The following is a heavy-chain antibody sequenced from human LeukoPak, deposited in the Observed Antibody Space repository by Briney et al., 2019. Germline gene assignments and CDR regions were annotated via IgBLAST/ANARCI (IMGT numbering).Heavy chain of an antibody. CDR3: ATEGSIVVGDY. Sequence: QAGGSLRLSCAASGFTFSSYGMSWVRQTPGKGLEWVSGISGSGISTLYADSVKGRFTISRDNSKNTLYLQMNSLRAEDTAVYYCATEGSIVVGDYWGQGTLVTVSS. V-gene: IGHV3-23*01. J-gene: IGHJ4*02. CDR1: GFTFSSYG. D-gene: IGHD3-22*01. CDR2: ISGSGIST.